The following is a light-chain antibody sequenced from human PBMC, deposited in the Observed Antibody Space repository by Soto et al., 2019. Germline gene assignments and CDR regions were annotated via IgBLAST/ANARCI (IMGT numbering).Light chain of an antibody. CDR3: QKYASAPLT. J-gene: IGKJ4*01. CDR2: GAS. CDR1: QGISNY. V-gene: IGKV1-27*01. Sequence: DIQMTQSPSSLSASVGDRVTFTCRASQGISNYLAWYLQKPGETPKLLIYGASTLQSGVPSRFSGSGSGTDFTLTIRSLQPEDVGTYYCQKYASAPLTFGGGTKVEMK.